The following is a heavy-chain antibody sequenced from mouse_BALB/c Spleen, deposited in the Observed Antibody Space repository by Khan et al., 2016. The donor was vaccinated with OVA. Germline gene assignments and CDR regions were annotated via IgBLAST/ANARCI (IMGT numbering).Heavy chain of an antibody. D-gene: IGHD2-10*01. CDR1: GFSLTNYG. CDR3: ARQPYYHYNVRDY. J-gene: IGHJ4*01. V-gene: IGHV2-6-1*01. Sequence: QVQLQQSGPGLVAPSQSLSITCTISGFSLTNYGIHWVRQPPGKGLEWLVLIWSDGSTTYNSALKSRLTITKDNSKSQVFLKMNSLQTDDTAIYFCARQPYYHYNVRDYGGQGTSVTVSS. CDR2: IWSDGST.